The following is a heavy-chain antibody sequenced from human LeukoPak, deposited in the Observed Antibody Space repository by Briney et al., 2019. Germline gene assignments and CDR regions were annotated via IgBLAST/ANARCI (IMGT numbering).Heavy chain of an antibody. D-gene: IGHD1/OR15-1a*01. Sequence: GGSLRLSCAASGFTFSSYAMSWVRQAPGKGLEWVSAISGSGGSTYYADSVKGRFTISRDDSKNTLYLQMNSLRAEDTAVYYCAGTRTLTIDDYWGQGTLVTVSS. J-gene: IGHJ4*02. CDR2: ISGSGGST. V-gene: IGHV3-23*01. CDR3: AGTRTLTIDDY. CDR1: GFTFSSYA.